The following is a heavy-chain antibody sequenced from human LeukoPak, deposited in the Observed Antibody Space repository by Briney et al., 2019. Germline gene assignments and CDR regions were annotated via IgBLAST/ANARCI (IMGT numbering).Heavy chain of an antibody. CDR2: ISGSGGST. CDR3: AAAYGSGSYAFAY. D-gene: IGHD3-10*01. Sequence: GGSLRLSCAASGFTFSSYAMSGVRQAPGKGLEGFSAISGSGGSTYYADSVKGRFTISRDNSKNTLYLQMNSLRAEDTAVYYRAAAYGSGSYAFAYWGQGTLVTVSS. V-gene: IGHV3-23*01. CDR1: GFTFSSYA. J-gene: IGHJ4*02.